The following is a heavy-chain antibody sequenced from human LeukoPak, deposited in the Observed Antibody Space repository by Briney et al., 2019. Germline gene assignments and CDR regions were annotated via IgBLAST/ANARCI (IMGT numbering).Heavy chain of an antibody. CDR1: GFTFSSYG. V-gene: IGHV3-30*18. Sequence: GGSLRLSCAASGFTFSSYGMHWVRQAPGKGLEWVAVISYDGSNKYYADSVKGRFTISRDNSKNTLYLQMNSLRAEDTAVYYCAKGAPNGVFDYWGQGTLVTVSS. J-gene: IGHJ4*02. CDR3: AKGAPNGVFDY. CDR2: ISYDGSNK. D-gene: IGHD2-8*01.